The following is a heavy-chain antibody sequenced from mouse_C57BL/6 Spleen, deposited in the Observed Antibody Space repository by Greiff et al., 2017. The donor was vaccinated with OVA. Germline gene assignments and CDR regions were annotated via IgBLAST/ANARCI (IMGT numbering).Heavy chain of an antibody. V-gene: IGHV1-64*01. CDR2: IHPNSGST. CDR1: GYTFTSYW. J-gene: IGHJ2*01. CDR3: ARGREKGYYFDY. Sequence: QVQLKQPGAELVKPGASVKLSCKASGYTFTSYWMHWVKQRPGQGLEWIGMIHPNSGSTNYNEKFKSKATLTVDKSSSTAYMQLSSLTSEDSAVYYCARGREKGYYFDYWGQGTTLTVSS.